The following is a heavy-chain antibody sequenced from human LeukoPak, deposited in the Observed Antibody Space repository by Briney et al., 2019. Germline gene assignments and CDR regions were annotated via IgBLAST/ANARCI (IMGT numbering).Heavy chain of an antibody. CDR3: ARDPRIAVAGTKNWFDP. D-gene: IGHD6-19*01. CDR2: IIPIFGTA. J-gene: IGHJ5*02. CDR1: GGTFSSYA. V-gene: IGHV1-69*13. Sequence: ASVKVSCKASGGTFSSYAISWVRQAPGQGLEWMGGIIPIFGTANYAQKFQGRVTITADESTSTAYMELSSLRSEDTAVYYCARDPRIAVAGTKNWFDPWGQGTLVTVSS.